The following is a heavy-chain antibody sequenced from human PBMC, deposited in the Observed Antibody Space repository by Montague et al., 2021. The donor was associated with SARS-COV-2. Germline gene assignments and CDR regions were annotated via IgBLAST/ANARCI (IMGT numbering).Heavy chain of an antibody. CDR3: ARVISAVAGANFYFDY. Sequence: SETLSLTCTVSGGSIGGGSYWGWIRQPPGKGLEWIGTSDHSGITXYSPSLKSRVTISLDTSKNQFSLNLDSVTASDTAMYYCARVISAVAGANFYFDYWGQGTLVTVSS. V-gene: IGHV4-38-2*02. D-gene: IGHD4/OR15-4a*01. J-gene: IGHJ4*02. CDR2: SDHSGIT. CDR1: GGSIGGGSY.